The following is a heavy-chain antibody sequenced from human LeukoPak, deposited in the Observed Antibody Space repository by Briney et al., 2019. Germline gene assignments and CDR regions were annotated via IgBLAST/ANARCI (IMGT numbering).Heavy chain of an antibody. J-gene: IGHJ4*02. D-gene: IGHD1-26*01. Sequence: GGSLRLSCAASGFTFTSYSMNWVRQAPGKGLEWVSTISGGGGSTYYADSVKGRFTISRDNSKNTLYLQVNSLRAEDTAVYYCARGPAVGATIGYWGQGTLVTVSS. V-gene: IGHV3-23*01. CDR2: ISGGGGST. CDR1: GFTFTSYS. CDR3: ARGPAVGATIGY.